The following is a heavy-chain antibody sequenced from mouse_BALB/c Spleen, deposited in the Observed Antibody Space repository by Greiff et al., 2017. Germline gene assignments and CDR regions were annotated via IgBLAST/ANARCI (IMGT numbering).Heavy chain of an antibody. V-gene: IGHV5-4*02. CDR2: ISDGDSYT. J-gene: IGHJ4*01. Sequence: EVKLMESGGGLVKPGGSLKLSCAASGFTFSDYYMYWVRQTPEKRLEWVATISDGDSYTYYPDSVKGRFTISRDNAKNNLYLQMSSLTSEDTAMDYCARDRNYYGNYGAMDYWGQGTSVTVSS. CDR3: ARDRNYYGNYGAMDY. D-gene: IGHD2-1*01. CDR1: GFTFSDYY.